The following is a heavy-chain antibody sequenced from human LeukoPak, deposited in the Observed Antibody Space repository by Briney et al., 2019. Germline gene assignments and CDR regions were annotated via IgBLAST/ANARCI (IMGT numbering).Heavy chain of an antibody. J-gene: IGHJ5*02. CDR3: ARVAAAAGNNWFDP. Sequence: SQTLSLTCTVSGDSISSGGYAWSWIRQTPGKGLEWIAYIHDSGSTYYNPSLKSRVSMSVDTSKNQFSVKLNSVTAADTAVYYCARVAAAAGNNWFDPWGQGTLVTVSS. D-gene: IGHD6-13*01. CDR2: IHDSGST. CDR1: GDSISSGGYA. V-gene: IGHV4-30-4*07.